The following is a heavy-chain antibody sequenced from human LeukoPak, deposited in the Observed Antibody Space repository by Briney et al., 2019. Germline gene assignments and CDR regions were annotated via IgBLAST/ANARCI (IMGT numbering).Heavy chain of an antibody. CDR3: AKDGGYCSGGSCYSGAEYFQH. CDR2: IWYDGSNK. CDR1: GFTFSNYG. J-gene: IGHJ1*01. D-gene: IGHD2-15*01. V-gene: IGHV3-33*06. Sequence: PGRSLRLSCAASGFTFSNYGMHWVRQAPGKGLEWVAVIWYDGSNKYYADSVKGRFTISRDNSKNTLHLQMNSLRAEDPAVYYCAKDGGYCSGGSCYSGAEYFQHWGQGTLVTVSS.